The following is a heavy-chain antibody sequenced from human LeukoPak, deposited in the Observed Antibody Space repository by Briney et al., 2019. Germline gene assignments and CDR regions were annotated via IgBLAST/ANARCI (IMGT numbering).Heavy chain of an antibody. CDR3: ARSVVREDAFDI. J-gene: IGHJ3*02. CDR1: GYTFTSYY. CDR2: INPSGGST. Sequence: ASVKVSCKASGYTFTSYYMHWVRQAPGQGLEWMGIINPSGGSTSYAQKFQGRVTMTRDMSTSTVYMELSSLRSEDTAVYYCARSVVREDAFDIWGQGTMVTVSS. D-gene: IGHD2-2*01. V-gene: IGHV1-46*01.